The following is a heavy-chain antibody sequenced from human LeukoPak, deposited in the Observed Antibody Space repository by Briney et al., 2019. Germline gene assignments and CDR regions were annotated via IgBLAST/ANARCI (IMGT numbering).Heavy chain of an antibody. CDR1: GGSISSSSYY. V-gene: IGHV4-39*07. D-gene: IGHD5-24*01. CDR2: IYYSGST. J-gene: IGHJ4*02. Sequence: SETLSLTCTVSGGSISSSSYYWGWIRQPPGKGLEWIGTIYYSGSTYYNPSLKSRVTLSVDTSKNQFSLKLSSITAADTAVYYCVRGRDGYSNWGQGTLVTVSS. CDR3: VRGRDGYSN.